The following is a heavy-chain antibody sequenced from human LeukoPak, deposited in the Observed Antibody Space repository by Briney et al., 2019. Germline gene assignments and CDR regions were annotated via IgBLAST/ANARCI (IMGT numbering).Heavy chain of an antibody. J-gene: IGHJ4*02. D-gene: IGHD3-10*01. Sequence: PGGSLRLSCVASGFSFSDAWMSWVRQAPGKGLEWVGLSKIRVHGGTTDYTALVKGRFTISRDDSKNTLYLQMNSLKTEDTAVYYCSTGKVRESRGQGTLVTVSS. V-gene: IGHV3-15*01. CDR3: STGKVRES. CDR2: SKIRVHGGTT. CDR1: GFSFSDAW.